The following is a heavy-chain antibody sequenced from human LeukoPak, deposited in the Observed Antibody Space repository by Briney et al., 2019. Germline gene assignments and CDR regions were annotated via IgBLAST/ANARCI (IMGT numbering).Heavy chain of an antibody. J-gene: IGHJ4*02. Sequence: GGSLRLSCAASGFTFSSHGMHWVRRAPGKGLEWVAFVRSDGTTKYYTDSVKGRFTISRDNSKNTVYLQMNSLRVEDTAVYYCARGMGGYGGYDYWGQGTLVTVSS. CDR3: ARGMGGYGGYDY. D-gene: IGHD5-12*01. V-gene: IGHV3-30*02. CDR1: GFTFSSHG. CDR2: VRSDGTTK.